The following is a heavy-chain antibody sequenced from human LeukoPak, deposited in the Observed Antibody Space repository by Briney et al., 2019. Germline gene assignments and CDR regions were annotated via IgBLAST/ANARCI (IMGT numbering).Heavy chain of an antibody. Sequence: GGSLRLSCAASGFTFSNYAMNWVRQAPGKGLEWVSAISGSSGNTYYADSVKGRFTISRDNSRNTLFLQMNSLRAEDTAVYYCAHGAMYQLDYWGQGTLVTVSS. CDR3: AHGAMYQLDY. CDR2: ISGSSGNT. D-gene: IGHD2-2*01. V-gene: IGHV3-23*01. CDR1: GFTFSNYA. J-gene: IGHJ4*02.